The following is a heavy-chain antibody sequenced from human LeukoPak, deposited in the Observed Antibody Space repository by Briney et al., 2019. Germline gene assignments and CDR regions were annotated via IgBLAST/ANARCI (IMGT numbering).Heavy chain of an antibody. D-gene: IGHD2-15*01. J-gene: IGHJ6*03. CDR3: ATQDIVVVVAATPYYYYYMDV. Sequence: GASVEVSCKASGYTFTSYDINWVRQATGQGLEWMGWMNPNSGNTGYAQKFQGRVTITADKSTSTAYMELSSLRSEDTAVYYCATQDIVVVVAATPYYYYYMDVWGKGTTVTVSS. CDR2: MNPNSGNT. V-gene: IGHV1-8*01. CDR1: GYTFTSYD.